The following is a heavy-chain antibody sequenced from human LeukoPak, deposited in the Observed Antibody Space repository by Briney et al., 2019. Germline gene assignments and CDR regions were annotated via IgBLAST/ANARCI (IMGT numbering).Heavy chain of an antibody. CDR1: CGQLNHLY. CDR2: IYYSGTT. CDR3: ARVKGYGDYSYSYYYAMDV. J-gene: IGHJ6*02. V-gene: IGHV4-59*11. D-gene: IGHD4-17*01. Sequence: SETLDLIWTVFCGQLNHLYWRLIRPPPGKGLEWIGYIYYSGTTNYNPSLNSRVTISVDTSKNQFSLNLSSVTAAETAVYYRARVKGYGDYSYSYYYAMDVWGQGTTVTVSS.